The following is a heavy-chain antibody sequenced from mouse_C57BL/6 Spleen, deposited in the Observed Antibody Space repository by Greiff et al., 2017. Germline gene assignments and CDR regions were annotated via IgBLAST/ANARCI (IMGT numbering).Heavy chain of an antibody. CDR3: ARGGITTVVESPCDY. J-gene: IGHJ2*01. Sequence: QVQLQQPGAELVKPGASVKMSCKASGYTFTSYWITWVKQRPGQGLEWIGDIYPGSGSTNYNEKFKSKATLTVDTSSSTAYMQLSSLTSEDSAVYYCARGGITTVVESPCDYWGQGTTLTVSS. V-gene: IGHV1-55*01. CDR2: IYPGSGST. CDR1: GYTFTSYW. D-gene: IGHD1-1*01.